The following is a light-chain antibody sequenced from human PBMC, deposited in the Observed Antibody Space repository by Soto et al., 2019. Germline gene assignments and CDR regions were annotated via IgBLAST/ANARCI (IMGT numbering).Light chain of an antibody. J-gene: IGKJ3*01. CDR3: QQYGRSPFT. V-gene: IGKV3-20*01. Sequence: EIVLTQSPGTLSLSPGERATLSCRASQSVSSSYLAWYQQKPGQAPRLLIYGASSRATGIPGRFCGSGSGTDFSLTISRLEPEDFAVYYCQQYGRSPFTFVPGTKVDIK. CDR2: GAS. CDR1: QSVSSSY.